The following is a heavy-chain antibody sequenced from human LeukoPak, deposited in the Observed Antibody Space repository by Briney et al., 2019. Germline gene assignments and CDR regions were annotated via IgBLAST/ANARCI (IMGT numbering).Heavy chain of an antibody. D-gene: IGHD6-6*01. CDR3: AKDREGSSGRGEFDP. Sequence: TGGSLRLSCAASGFTLSSYSMNWVRQAPGKGLEWISYISSSSSRTIYYADSVKGRFTISRDDAKNSLYLQMNSLRAEDTAVYYCAKDREGSSGRGEFDPWGQGTLVTVSS. CDR2: ISSSSSRTI. CDR1: GFTLSSYS. J-gene: IGHJ5*02. V-gene: IGHV3-48*01.